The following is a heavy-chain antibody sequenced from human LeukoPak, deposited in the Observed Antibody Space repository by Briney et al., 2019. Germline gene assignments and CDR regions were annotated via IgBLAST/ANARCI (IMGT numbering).Heavy chain of an antibody. Sequence: SPSETLSLTCAVYGGSFSGYYWSWIRQPPGKGPEWIGEINHSGSTNYNPSLKSRVTISVDTSKNQFSLKLSSVTAADTAVYYCARVFPAEDYFDYWGQGTLVTVSS. J-gene: IGHJ4*02. CDR3: ARVFPAEDYFDY. D-gene: IGHD2-2*01. V-gene: IGHV4-34*01. CDR2: INHSGST. CDR1: GGSFSGYY.